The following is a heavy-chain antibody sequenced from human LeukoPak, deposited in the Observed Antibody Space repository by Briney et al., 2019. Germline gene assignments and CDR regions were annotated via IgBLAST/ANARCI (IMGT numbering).Heavy chain of an antibody. V-gene: IGHV1-69*05. Sequence: SVKVSCKASGGTFSSYAISWVRQAPGQGLEWMGRIIPIFGTASYAQKFQGRVTITTDESTSTAYMELSSLRSEDTAVYYCARTDYDFWSGNTGGAFDIWGQGTMVTVSS. CDR2: IIPIFGTA. CDR1: GGTFSSYA. CDR3: ARTDYDFWSGNTGGAFDI. D-gene: IGHD3-3*01. J-gene: IGHJ3*02.